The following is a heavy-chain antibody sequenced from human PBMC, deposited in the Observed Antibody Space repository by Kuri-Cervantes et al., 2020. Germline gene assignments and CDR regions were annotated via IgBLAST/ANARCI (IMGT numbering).Heavy chain of an antibody. CDR2: ISSSGSTI. CDR3: AKDISTYYYDSSGYGWNGMDV. V-gene: IGHV3-11*01. CDR1: GFTFSDYY. J-gene: IGHJ6*02. Sequence: GGSLRLSCAASGFTFSDYYMSWIRQAPGKGLEWVSYISSSGSTIYYADSVKGRFTISRDNAKNSLYLQMNSLRAEDTALYYCAKDISTYYYDSSGYGWNGMDVWGQGTTGTESS. D-gene: IGHD3-22*01.